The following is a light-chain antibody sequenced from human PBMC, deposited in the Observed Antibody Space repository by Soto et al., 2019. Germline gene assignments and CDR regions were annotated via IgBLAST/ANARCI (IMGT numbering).Light chain of an antibody. CDR2: GAS. Sequence: IVMTQSPATLSVSPGGRATLSCRASQSISTKLAWYQQKPGQAPRLLIYGASTRAPGIPARFSGSGSGPAFTLTISSLEPEDFAVYYCQQRSSWPFTFGQGTQL. V-gene: IGKV3-11*01. CDR1: QSISTK. CDR3: QQRSSWPFT. J-gene: IGKJ2*01.